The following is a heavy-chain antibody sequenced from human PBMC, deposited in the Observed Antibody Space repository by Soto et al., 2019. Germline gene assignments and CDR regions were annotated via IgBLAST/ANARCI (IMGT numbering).Heavy chain of an antibody. J-gene: IGHJ6*03. Sequence: QVQLQQWGAGLLKPSETLSLTCAVYGGSFSGYYWSWIRQPPGKGLEWIGEINHSGSTNYNPSLKRRVTISVDTSKNQFSLKLSSVTAADTAVYYCARGTTVTQYYYYYMDVWGKGTTVTVSS. D-gene: IGHD4-17*01. CDR2: INHSGST. CDR1: GGSFSGYY. V-gene: IGHV4-34*01. CDR3: ARGTTVTQYYYYYMDV.